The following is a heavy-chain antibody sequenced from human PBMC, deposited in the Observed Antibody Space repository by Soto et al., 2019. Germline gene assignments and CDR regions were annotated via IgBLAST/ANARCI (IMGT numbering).Heavy chain of an antibody. CDR1: GGSISSYY. J-gene: IGHJ4*02. CDR3: ARRYGYYSDY. Sequence: QVQLQESGPGLVKPSETLSLTCTVSGGSISSYYWSWIRQPPGKGLEWIGYIYYSGSTNYNPSLRRLVTIPEDTSKTQLSLKLSSVTAADTAVYYCARRYGYYSDYWGQGTLVTVSS. V-gene: IGHV4-59*08. D-gene: IGHD4-17*01. CDR2: IYYSGST.